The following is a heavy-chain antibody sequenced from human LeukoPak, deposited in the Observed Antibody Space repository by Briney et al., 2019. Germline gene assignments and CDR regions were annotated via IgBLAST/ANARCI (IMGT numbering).Heavy chain of an antibody. Sequence: GGSLGLSCAASGFTFSSYSMNWVRQAPGKGLEWVSSISSSSSYIYYADSVKGRFTISRDNAKNSLYLQMNSLRAEDTAVFYCATNDYGASDYWGQGTLVTVSS. CDR1: GFTFSSYS. CDR2: ISSSSSYI. D-gene: IGHD4-17*01. J-gene: IGHJ4*02. V-gene: IGHV3-21*01. CDR3: ATNDYGASDY.